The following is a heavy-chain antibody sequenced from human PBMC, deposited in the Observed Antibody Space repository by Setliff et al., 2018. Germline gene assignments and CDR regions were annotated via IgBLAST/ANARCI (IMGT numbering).Heavy chain of an antibody. CDR2: IFHSGNT. CDR3: ARTDDYYNFYAY. CDR1: GYSISSGYY. D-gene: IGHD3-3*01. V-gene: IGHV4-38-2*01. J-gene: IGHJ4*02. Sequence: SETLSLTCAVSGYSISSGYYWGWIRQPPGKGLEWIGSIFHSGNTYYNPSLKSRVTISVDTSKNQFSLKLSSVTAADTAIYYCARTDDYYNFYAYWGQGTLVTVSS.